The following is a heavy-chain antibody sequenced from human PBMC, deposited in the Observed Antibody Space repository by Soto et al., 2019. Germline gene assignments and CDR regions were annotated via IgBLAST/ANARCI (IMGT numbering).Heavy chain of an antibody. V-gene: IGHV3-23*01. D-gene: IGHD5-12*01. CDR3: AKDVEMATIKCFDY. CDR2: ISGSGGST. Sequence: GESLKISCAASGFTFSSYAMSWVRQAPGKGLEWVSAISGSGGSTYYADSVKGRFTISRDNSKNTLYLQMNSLRAEDTAVYYCAKDVEMATIKCFDYWGQGTPVTVSS. J-gene: IGHJ4*02. CDR1: GFTFSSYA.